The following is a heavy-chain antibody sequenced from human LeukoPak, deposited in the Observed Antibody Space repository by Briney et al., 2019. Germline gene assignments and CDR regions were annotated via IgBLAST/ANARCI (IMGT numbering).Heavy chain of an antibody. CDR2: IYHSGST. J-gene: IGHJ3*02. V-gene: IGHV4-4*02. Sequence: PSGTLSLTCAVSGGSISSSNWWSWVRQPPGKGLEWIGFIYHSGSTYYNPSLKSRVTISVDRSNNQFSLKLNSVTAADTAVYYCARAIAVAGLQLARAFDIWGQGTMVTVSS. D-gene: IGHD6-19*01. CDR1: GGSISSSNW. CDR3: ARAIAVAGLQLARAFDI.